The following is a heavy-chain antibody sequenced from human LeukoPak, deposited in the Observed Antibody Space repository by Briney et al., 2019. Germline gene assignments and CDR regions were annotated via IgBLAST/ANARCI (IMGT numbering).Heavy chain of an antibody. J-gene: IGHJ6*03. Sequence: ASVKVSCKASGYTFTSYGISWVRQAPGQGLEWMGWISAYNGNTNYAQKLQGRVTMTTDTSTSTAYMELRSLRSDDTAVYYCASSTTLTTPKPYYHYYSYMDVWNKGTTVNDSS. V-gene: IGHV1-18*01. CDR2: ISAYNGNT. D-gene: IGHD4-11*01. CDR1: GYTFTSYG. CDR3: ASSTTLTTPKPYYHYYSYMDV.